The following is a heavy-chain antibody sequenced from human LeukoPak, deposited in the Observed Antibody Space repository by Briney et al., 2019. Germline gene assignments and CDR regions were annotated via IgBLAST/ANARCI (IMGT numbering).Heavy chain of an antibody. Sequence: GGSLRLSCAASGFTFSSYGMHWVRQAPGKGLEWVAVIWYDGSNKYYADSVKGRFTISRDNSKNTLYLQMDSLRAEDTAVYYCAREVGAVAAFDYWGQGTLVTVSS. CDR2: IWYDGSNK. CDR3: AREVGAVAAFDY. D-gene: IGHD6-19*01. CDR1: GFTFSSYG. J-gene: IGHJ4*02. V-gene: IGHV3-33*01.